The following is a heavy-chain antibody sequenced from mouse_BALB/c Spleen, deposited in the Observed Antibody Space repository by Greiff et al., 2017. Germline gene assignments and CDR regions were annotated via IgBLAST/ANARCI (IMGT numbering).Heavy chain of an antibody. J-gene: IGHJ4*01. Sequence: EVQLHQSGAELVKPGASVKLSCTASGFNIKDTYMHWVKQRPEQGLEWIGRIDPANGNTKYDPKFQGKATITADTSSNTAYLQLSSLTSEDTAVYYCARRDYYGNYGAMDYWGQGTSVTVSS. CDR2: IDPANGNT. CDR1: GFNIKDTY. V-gene: IGHV14-3*02. D-gene: IGHD2-1*01. CDR3: ARRDYYGNYGAMDY.